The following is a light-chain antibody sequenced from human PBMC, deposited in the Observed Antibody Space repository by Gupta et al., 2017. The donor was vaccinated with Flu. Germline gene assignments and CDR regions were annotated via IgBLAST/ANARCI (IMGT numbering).Light chain of an antibody. CDR1: SSDVGSYNL. Sequence: SITSSCTGTSSDVGSYNLVSWYQQHAGKAPKLMIYEVSKRPSGVSNRFSGSKSVNTASLIISGLQAEDESDYYCCSYAGSRSWVFGGGTKLTVL. CDR2: EVS. J-gene: IGLJ3*02. V-gene: IGLV2-23*02. CDR3: CSYAGSRSWV.